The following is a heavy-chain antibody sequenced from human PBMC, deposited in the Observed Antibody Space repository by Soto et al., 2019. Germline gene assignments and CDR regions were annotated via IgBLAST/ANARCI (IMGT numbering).Heavy chain of an antibody. CDR2: IWYDGSNQ. CDR1: GFSFTTYG. CDR3: VKDHCGGDCYSDPYFDY. Sequence: QVQLVESGGGVVQPGRSLRLSCAASGFSFTTYGLHWVRQAPGKGLEWVAVIWYDGSNQYYADSVKGRFTISRDNSKNILYLEMNSVRVEDTAVYYCVKDHCGGDCYSDPYFDYWGQGTLVIVSS. D-gene: IGHD2-21*02. V-gene: IGHV3-33*06. J-gene: IGHJ4*02.